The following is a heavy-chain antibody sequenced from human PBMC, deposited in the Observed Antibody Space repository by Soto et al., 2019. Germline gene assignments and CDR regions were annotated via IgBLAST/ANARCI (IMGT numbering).Heavy chain of an antibody. D-gene: IGHD6-6*01. CDR2: ISSSSSYI. CDR1: GFTFSSYS. J-gene: IGHJ6*02. Sequence: PWGSLRLSCAASGFTFSSYSMNWVRQAPGKGLEWVSSISSSSSYIYYADSVKGRFTISRDNAKNSLYLQMNSLRAEDTAVYYCASFKIAARPEGYYYYGMDVWGQGTTVTVSS. V-gene: IGHV3-21*01. CDR3: ASFKIAARPEGYYYYGMDV.